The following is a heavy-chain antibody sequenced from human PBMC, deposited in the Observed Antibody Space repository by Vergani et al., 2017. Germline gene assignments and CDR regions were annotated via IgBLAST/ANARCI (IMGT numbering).Heavy chain of an antibody. J-gene: IGHJ6*02. CDR3: ARRIAAAGTYYYYGMDV. CDR1: GGTFSSYA. V-gene: IGHV1-69*04. D-gene: IGHD6-13*01. Sequence: QVQLVQSGAEVKKPGSSVKVSCKASGGTFSSYAISWVRQAPGQGLEWMGRIIPILGIANYAQKFQGRVPIPADKSTSTAYMELSSLRSEDTAVYYCARRIAAAGTYYYYGMDVWGQGTTVTVSS. CDR2: IIPILGIA.